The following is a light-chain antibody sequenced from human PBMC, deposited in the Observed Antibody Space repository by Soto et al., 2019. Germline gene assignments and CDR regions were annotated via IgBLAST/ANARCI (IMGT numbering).Light chain of an antibody. CDR3: QHQET. V-gene: IGKV1-5*03. CDR2: KAS. Sequence: DIQMTQSPSTLSASVGDRVTITCRASQSISSWLAWYQQKPGKAPKLLIYKASSLESGVPSRFSGSGSGTEFTLTISSLQPDDFATYYCQHQETFGHGTKLEI. J-gene: IGKJ2*01. CDR1: QSISSW.